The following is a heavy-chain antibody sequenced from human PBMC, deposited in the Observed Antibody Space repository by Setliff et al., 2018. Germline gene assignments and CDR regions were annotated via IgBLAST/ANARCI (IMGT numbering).Heavy chain of an antibody. CDR2: IIPILGIA. J-gene: IGHJ5*02. Sequence: ASVKVSCKASGGTFSSYAISWVRQAPGQGLEWMGGIIPILGIASYAQKFQGRVTMTRDTSTSTVYMELSSLRSEDTAVYYCATPGQQLVRLDRFDPWGQGTLVTVSS. V-gene: IGHV1-69*10. CDR1: GGTFSSYA. D-gene: IGHD6-13*01. CDR3: ATPGQQLVRLDRFDP.